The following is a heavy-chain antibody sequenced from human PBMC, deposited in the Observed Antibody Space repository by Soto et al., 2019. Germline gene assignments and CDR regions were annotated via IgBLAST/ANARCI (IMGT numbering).Heavy chain of an antibody. CDR1: GGTFGSYA. CDR3: ARCFSALGYYGMDV. J-gene: IGHJ6*02. CDR2: IIPMFGTT. D-gene: IGHD3-16*01. V-gene: IGHV1-69*12. Sequence: QVQLVQSGAEVKKPGSSVKVSCKASGGTFGSYAVSWVRQAPGQGLEWMGGIIPMFGTTNYAQKFQGRVTTTADESTSTVYMELSSLRSEDTAVYYCARCFSALGYYGMDVWGQGTTISVSS.